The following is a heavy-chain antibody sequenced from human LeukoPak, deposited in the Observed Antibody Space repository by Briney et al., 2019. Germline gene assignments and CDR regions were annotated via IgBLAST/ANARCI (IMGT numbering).Heavy chain of an antibody. Sequence: RSLRLSCAASGFTFSSYGMHWVRQAPGKGLEWVAVIWYDGSNKYYADAVKGRFTISRDNSKNTLYLQMNSLRAEDTAVYYCARGTDCGEIWGQGPIVTVSS. V-gene: IGHV3-33*01. D-gene: IGHD2-21*01. CDR1: GFTFSSYG. CDR3: ARGTDCGEI. J-gene: IGHJ3*02. CDR2: IWYDGSNK.